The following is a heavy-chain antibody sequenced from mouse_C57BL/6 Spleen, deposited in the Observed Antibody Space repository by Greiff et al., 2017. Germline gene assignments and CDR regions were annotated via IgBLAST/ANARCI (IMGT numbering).Heavy chain of an antibody. CDR1: GYTFTSYW. D-gene: IGHD2-3*01. Sequence: QVQLKQPGAELVRPGSSVKLSCKASGYTFTSYWMDWVKQRPGQGLEWIGNIYPSDSETHYNQKFKDKATLTVDKSSSTAYMQLSSLTSEDSAVYYCARLGSIYDGYPAWFAYWGQGTLVTVSA. CDR3: ARLGSIYDGYPAWFAY. J-gene: IGHJ3*01. V-gene: IGHV1-61*01. CDR2: IYPSDSET.